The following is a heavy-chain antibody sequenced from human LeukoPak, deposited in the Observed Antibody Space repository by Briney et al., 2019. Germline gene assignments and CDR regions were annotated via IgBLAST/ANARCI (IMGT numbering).Heavy chain of an antibody. Sequence: GGSLRLSCAASGLTLTDYYMSWIRQAPGKGLEWISYISSSSIYTKYADSVEGRFTISRDNTKNSLYLQTSSLRAEDTAVYYCARERATMAGGGLEYWGQGSLVTVSS. J-gene: IGHJ4*02. CDR2: ISSSSIYT. CDR3: ARERATMAGGGLEY. CDR1: GLTLTDYY. V-gene: IGHV3-11*05. D-gene: IGHD3-10*01.